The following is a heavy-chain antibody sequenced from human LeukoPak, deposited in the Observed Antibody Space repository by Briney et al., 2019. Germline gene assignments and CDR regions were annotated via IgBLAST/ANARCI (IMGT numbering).Heavy chain of an antibody. D-gene: IGHD2-8*02. CDR3: ATYRQVLLPFES. J-gene: IGHJ4*02. CDR1: VFTFSTFA. V-gene: IGHV3-23*01. CDR2: IFPSGGEI. Sequence: GGSLRLSCAATVFTFSTFAMIWVRQPTGKGLEWVASIFPSGGEIHYADSVRGRFTISRDNSKSTLSLQMNSLRAEDTAIYYCATYRQVLLPFESWGQGTLVTVSS.